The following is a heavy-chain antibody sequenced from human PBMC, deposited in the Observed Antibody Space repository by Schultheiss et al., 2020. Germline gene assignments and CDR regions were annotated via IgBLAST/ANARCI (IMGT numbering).Heavy chain of an antibody. CDR1: GFTFSSYE. Sequence: GGSLRLSCAASGFTFSSYEMNWVRQAPGKGLEWVSYISSSGSAIYYADSVQGRFAISRDNAKNSLYLQMNSLRPEDSALYYCAKDIGGEDYWGQGTLVTVSS. CDR2: ISSSGSAI. D-gene: IGHD2-21*01. J-gene: IGHJ4*02. CDR3: AKDIGGEDY. V-gene: IGHV3-48*03.